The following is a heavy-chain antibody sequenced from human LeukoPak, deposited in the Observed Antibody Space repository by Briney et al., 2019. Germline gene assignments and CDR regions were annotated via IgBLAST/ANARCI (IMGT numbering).Heavy chain of an antibody. V-gene: IGHV3-21*01. CDR2: ISSSSSYI. CDR1: GFTFSSYS. J-gene: IGHJ4*02. Sequence: PGGSLRLSCAASGFTFSSYSMNWVRQAPGKGLEWVSSISSSSSYIYYADSVKGRFTISRDNAKNSLYLQMNSLRAEDTAVYYCARGSDIAVAGTAFDYWGQGTLVTVSS. CDR3: ARGSDIAVAGTAFDY. D-gene: IGHD6-19*01.